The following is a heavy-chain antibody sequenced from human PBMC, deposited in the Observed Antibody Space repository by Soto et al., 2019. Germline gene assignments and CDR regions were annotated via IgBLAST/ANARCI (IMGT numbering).Heavy chain of an antibody. CDR3: ARDINAPGSLAPSANWFDP. Sequence: GASVKVSCKASGGAFSSYTISWVRQAPGQGLEWMGRIIPILGIANYAQKFQGRVTITADKSTSTAYMELSSLRSEDTAVYYCARDINAPGSLAPSANWFDPWGQGTLVTVSS. CDR1: GGAFSSYT. D-gene: IGHD3-10*01. CDR2: IIPILGIA. J-gene: IGHJ5*02. V-gene: IGHV1-69*04.